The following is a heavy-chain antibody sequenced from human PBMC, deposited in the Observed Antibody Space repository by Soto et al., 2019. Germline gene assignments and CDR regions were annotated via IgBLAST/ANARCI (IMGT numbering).Heavy chain of an antibody. D-gene: IGHD6-19*01. CDR1: GFTFSSYA. V-gene: IGHV3-23*01. Sequence: GGSLRLSCAASGFTFSSYAMSWVRQAPGKGLEWVSAISGSGGSTYYADSAKGRFTISRDNSKNTLYLQMNSLRAEDTAVYYCAKDDVAVAPQRIDAFDIWGQGTMVTVSS. CDR3: AKDDVAVAPQRIDAFDI. J-gene: IGHJ3*02. CDR2: ISGSGGST.